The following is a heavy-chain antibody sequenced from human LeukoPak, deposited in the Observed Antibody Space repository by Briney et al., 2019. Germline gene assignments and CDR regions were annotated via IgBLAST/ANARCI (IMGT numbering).Heavy chain of an antibody. J-gene: IGHJ4*02. CDR3: ELFVVVVPAANYRRGVVDNTADY. CDR2: INHSGST. D-gene: IGHD2-2*01. Sequence: SETLSLTCAVYGGSFSGYYWSWIRQPPGKGLEWIGEINHSGSTNYNPSLKSRVTISVDTSKNQFSLKLSPVTAADTAVYYCELFVVVVPAANYRRGVVDNTADYWGQGTLVTVSS. CDR1: GGSFSGYY. V-gene: IGHV4-34*01.